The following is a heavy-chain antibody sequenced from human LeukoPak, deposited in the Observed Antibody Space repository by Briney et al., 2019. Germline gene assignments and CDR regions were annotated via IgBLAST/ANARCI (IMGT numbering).Heavy chain of an antibody. D-gene: IGHD1-26*01. J-gene: IGHJ3*02. CDR3: AEGAHSGSYHGAFDI. Sequence: GSLRLSCEAAGLTFTIFAMGWVRPAPGKGLGWVSSISGSGINTYYVDDVKGRFTISSDNSKNTLYLQMNSLRAEDTAVYYCAEGAHSGSYHGAFDIWGQGTMVTVSS. CDR2: ISGSGINT. V-gene: IGHV3-23*01. CDR1: GLTFTIFA.